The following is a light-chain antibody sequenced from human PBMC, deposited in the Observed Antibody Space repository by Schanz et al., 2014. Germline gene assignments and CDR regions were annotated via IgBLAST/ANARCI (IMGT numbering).Light chain of an antibody. CDR2: SNS. J-gene: IGLJ3*02. V-gene: IGLV1-44*01. Sequence: QSVLTQPPSASGTPGQRVTISCSGSNSNIGSNAVNWFQQLPGTAPKLLIYSNSQRPSGVPDRFSGSKSGTSASLAISGLQSEDEDDYYCAAWDASPYARVFGGGTKLTVL. CDR3: AAWDASPYARV. CDR1: NSNIGSNA.